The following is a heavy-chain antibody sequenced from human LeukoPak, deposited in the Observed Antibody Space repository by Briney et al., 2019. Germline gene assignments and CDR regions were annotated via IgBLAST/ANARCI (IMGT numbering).Heavy chain of an antibody. CDR1: GGSIRSSSYY. J-gene: IGHJ4*02. Sequence: SETPSLTCTVSGGSIRSSSYYWGWIRQPPGKGLEWIGSIYHSGSTYYNPSLKSRVTISVDTSKNQFSLKLSSVTAADTAVYYCASVAYSYDSSGYLGYWGQGTLVTVSS. V-gene: IGHV4-39*07. CDR3: ASVAYSYDSSGYLGY. D-gene: IGHD3-22*01. CDR2: IYHSGST.